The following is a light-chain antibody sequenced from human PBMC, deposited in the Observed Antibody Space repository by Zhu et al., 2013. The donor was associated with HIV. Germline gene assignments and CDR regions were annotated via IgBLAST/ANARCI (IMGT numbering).Light chain of an antibody. CDR1: QPIRKY. CDR2: SAS. J-gene: IGKJ4*01. Sequence: DIQMTQSPFSLSASIGDRVTITCRASQPIRKYLNWYQQQSGKAPKLLISSASSLQSGVPSRFSGSGSGTDFTLTISSLQPEDFATYYCQQSYSTPLTFGGGTK. V-gene: IGKV1-39*01. CDR3: QQSYSTPLT.